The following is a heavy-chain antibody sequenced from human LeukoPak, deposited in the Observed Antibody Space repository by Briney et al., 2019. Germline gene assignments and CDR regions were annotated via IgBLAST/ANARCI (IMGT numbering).Heavy chain of an antibody. CDR1: GFTFSSYG. D-gene: IGHD3-22*01. Sequence: GGSLRLSCAASGFTFSSYGMHWVRQAPGKGLEWVAVKSYDGSNKYYADSVKGRFTISRDNSKNTLYLQMNSLRAEDTAVYYCAKDGYGSGDAFDIWGQGTMVTVSS. CDR2: KSYDGSNK. V-gene: IGHV3-30*18. CDR3: AKDGYGSGDAFDI. J-gene: IGHJ3*02.